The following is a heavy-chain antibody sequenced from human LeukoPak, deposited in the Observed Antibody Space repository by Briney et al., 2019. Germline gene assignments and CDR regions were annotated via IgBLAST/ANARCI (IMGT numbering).Heavy chain of an antibody. CDR2: ISSSSSYI. CDR3: ARPSMEGYYFDY. Sequence: GGSLRLSCAASGFXFSSYSMNWVRQAPGKGLEWVSSISSSSSYIYYADSVKGRFTISRDNAKNSLYLQMNSLRAEDTAVYYCARPSMEGYYFDYWGQGTLVTVSS. D-gene: IGHD2/OR15-2a*01. J-gene: IGHJ4*02. CDR1: GFXFSSYS. V-gene: IGHV3-21*01.